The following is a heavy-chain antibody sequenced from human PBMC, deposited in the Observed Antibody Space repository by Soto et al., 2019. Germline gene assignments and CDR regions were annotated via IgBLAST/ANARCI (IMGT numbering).Heavy chain of an antibody. CDR1: GYTLTNYG. Sequence: QVQLVQSGGEVKNPGASVKVSCKAFGYTLTNYGISWVRQAPGQGLEWTGWISAYNGHTNYAQKFQGRVRLTTDRPTFTSYVELRSLGSADTAEYYCAREGYCSSSMCYGGYSYMDVWGKGTTVTVS. V-gene: IGHV1-18*01. CDR2: ISAYNGHT. CDR3: AREGYCSSSMCYGGYSYMDV. J-gene: IGHJ6*03. D-gene: IGHD2-2*01.